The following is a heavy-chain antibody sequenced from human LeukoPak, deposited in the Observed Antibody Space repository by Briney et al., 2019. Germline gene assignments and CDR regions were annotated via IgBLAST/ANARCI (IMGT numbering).Heavy chain of an antibody. CDR3: ARGRPYSGGYHLDY. J-gene: IGHJ4*02. D-gene: IGHD1-26*01. CDR2: IYYSGST. Sequence: SETLSLTYTVSGGSISSYYWSWIRQPPGKGLEWIGNIYYSGSTYYNPSLKSRVTMSVDTSKNQFFLKLNSVTAADTAVYYCARGRPYSGGYHLDYWGQGTLVTVSA. V-gene: IGHV4-59*04. CDR1: GGSISSYY.